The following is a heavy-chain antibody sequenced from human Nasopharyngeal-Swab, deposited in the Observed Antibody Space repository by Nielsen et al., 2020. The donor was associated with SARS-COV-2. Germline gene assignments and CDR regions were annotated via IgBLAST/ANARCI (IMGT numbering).Heavy chain of an antibody. CDR3: ASPLGP. D-gene: IGHD7-27*01. V-gene: IGHV1-3*01. CDR1: GNTFTTNV. CDR2: IHAGNGNT. Sequence: ASVKVSCKASGNTFTTNVMHWVRQAPGQRLEWVGWIHAGNGNTQYSRKFQDRVTITRDTSASTVYMELSSLRSEDSAVYYCASPLGPRGQGTLVTVSS. J-gene: IGHJ4*02.